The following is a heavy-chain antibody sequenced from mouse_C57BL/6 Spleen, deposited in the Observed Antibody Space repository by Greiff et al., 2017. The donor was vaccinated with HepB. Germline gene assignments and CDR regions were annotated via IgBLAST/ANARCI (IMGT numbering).Heavy chain of an antibody. Sequence: QVQLQQPGAELVRPGTSVKLSCKASGYTFTSYWMHWVKQRPGQGLEWIGVIDPSDSYTNYNQKFKGKATLTVDTSSSTAYMQLSSLTSEDSAVYYCAIPLYYYGSSSWFAYWGQGTLVTVSA. CDR1: GYTFTSYW. CDR2: IDPSDSYT. V-gene: IGHV1-59*01. D-gene: IGHD1-1*01. CDR3: AIPLYYYGSSSWFAY. J-gene: IGHJ3*01.